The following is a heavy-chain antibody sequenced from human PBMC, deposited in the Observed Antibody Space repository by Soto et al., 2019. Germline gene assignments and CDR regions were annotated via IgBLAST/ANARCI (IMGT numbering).Heavy chain of an antibody. CDR3: TRTPPRVGATRLDEDYYYGMDV. CDR2: IRSKANSYAT. J-gene: IGHJ6*02. Sequence: GGSLRLSCAASGFTFSGSAMHWVRQASGKGLEWVGRIRSKANSYATAYAASVKGRFTISRDDSKNTAYLQMNSLKTEDTAVYYCTRTPPRVGATRLDEDYYYGMDVWGQGTTVTVSS. V-gene: IGHV3-73*01. CDR1: GFTFSGSA. D-gene: IGHD1-26*01.